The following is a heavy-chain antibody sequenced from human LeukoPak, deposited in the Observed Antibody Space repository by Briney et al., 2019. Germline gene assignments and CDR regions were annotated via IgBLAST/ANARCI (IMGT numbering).Heavy chain of an antibody. Sequence: ASVKVSCKASGYTFTSYGISWVRQAPGQGLEWMGWISAYNGNTNYAQKLQGRVTMTTDTSTSTAYMELRSLRSDDTAVYYCARDRTTGTTDSDDAFDIWGQGTMVTVSS. CDR1: GYTFTSYG. V-gene: IGHV1-18*01. J-gene: IGHJ3*02. D-gene: IGHD1-1*01. CDR3: ARDRTTGTTDSDDAFDI. CDR2: ISAYNGNT.